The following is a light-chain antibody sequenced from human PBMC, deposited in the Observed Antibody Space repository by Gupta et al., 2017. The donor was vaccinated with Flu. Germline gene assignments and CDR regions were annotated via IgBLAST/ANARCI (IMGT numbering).Light chain of an antibody. V-gene: IGKV1-39*01. Sequence: GDRVIITCRASLSISSYLNWYQQKPGKAPNLLIYDASTLQGGVPSRFSGSGSGTDFTLTISSLRPGDFATYYCQQSYSMPRTFGQGTKVEIK. J-gene: IGKJ1*01. CDR2: DAS. CDR3: QQSYSMPRT. CDR1: LSISSY.